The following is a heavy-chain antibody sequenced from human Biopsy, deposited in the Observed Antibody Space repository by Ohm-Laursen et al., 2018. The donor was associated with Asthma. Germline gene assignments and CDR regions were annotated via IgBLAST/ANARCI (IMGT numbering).Heavy chain of an antibody. CDR1: GLTFRNYG. J-gene: IGHJ1*01. V-gene: IGHV3-30*03. CDR3: ARTFHFWSPYHAEHYQL. D-gene: IGHD3-3*02. Sequence: SLRLSCTATGLTFRNYGMHWVRQAPGKGLEWVALISFDGSTKYFADSVKGRFTISRDNSKNTLYLQMNSLRAEDTAVYYCARTFHFWSPYHAEHYQLWGQGTPVAVSS. CDR2: ISFDGSTK.